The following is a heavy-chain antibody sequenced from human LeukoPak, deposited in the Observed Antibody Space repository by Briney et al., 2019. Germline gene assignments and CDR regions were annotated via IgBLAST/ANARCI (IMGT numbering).Heavy chain of an antibody. CDR3: ARGSYSSSWYGSEYFQH. CDR1: GFTFSSYW. D-gene: IGHD6-13*01. Sequence: PAGGSLRLSCAASGFTFSSYWMHWVRQAPGKGLVWVSRINSDGSATTYADSVRGRFTISRDNAKNTLYLQMNSLRAEDTAVYYCARGSYSSSWYGSEYFQHWGQGTLVTVSS. CDR2: INSDGSAT. V-gene: IGHV3-74*01. J-gene: IGHJ1*01.